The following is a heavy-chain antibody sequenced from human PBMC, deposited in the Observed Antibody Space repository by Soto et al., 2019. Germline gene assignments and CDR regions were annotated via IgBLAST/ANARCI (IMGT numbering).Heavy chain of an antibody. V-gene: IGHV3-64*02. Sequence: GGSLRLSCAASGFTLSGYAMDWVRQAPGKGLEYVSGISSNGGGTYYADSVKGRFTISRDNSKNSLYLQMNSLRAEDTAVYYCASGLGGVVAVYLGLGAWGQGTLVTVSS. J-gene: IGHJ5*02. CDR2: ISSNGGGT. CDR1: GFTLSGYA. CDR3: ASGLGGVVAVYLGLGA. D-gene: IGHD2-15*01.